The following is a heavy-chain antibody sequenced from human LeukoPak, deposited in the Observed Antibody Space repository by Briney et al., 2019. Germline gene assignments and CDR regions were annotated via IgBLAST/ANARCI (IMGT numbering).Heavy chain of an antibody. V-gene: IGHV1-8*01. Sequence: ASVKVSCKASGYTFTSYDINWVRQATGQGLEWMGWMNPNSGNTGYAQKFQGRVTMTRDTSITTAYMELSSLRSEDTAVYYCAKDSRGPAPPEWLFDSWGQGTLVTVSS. CDR1: GYTFTSYD. D-gene: IGHD3-3*01. J-gene: IGHJ4*02. CDR3: AKDSRGPAPPEWLFDS. CDR2: MNPNSGNT.